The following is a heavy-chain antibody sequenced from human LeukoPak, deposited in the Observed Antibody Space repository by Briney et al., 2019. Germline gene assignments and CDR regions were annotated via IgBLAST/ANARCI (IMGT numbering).Heavy chain of an antibody. V-gene: IGHV4-61*08. Sequence: RPSQTLSLTCTVSGDSINSGAYYWNWIRQPPGKGLEWIGYIYYSGSTNYNPSLKSRVTISVDTSKNQFSLRLSSVTAADTAVYYCARRWQFGESPSYGMDVWGQGTTVTVSS. J-gene: IGHJ6*02. CDR2: IYYSGST. D-gene: IGHD3-10*01. CDR3: ARRWQFGESPSYGMDV. CDR1: GDSINSGAYY.